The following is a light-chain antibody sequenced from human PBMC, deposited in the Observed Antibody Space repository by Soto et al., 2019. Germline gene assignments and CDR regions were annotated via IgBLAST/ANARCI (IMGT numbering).Light chain of an antibody. V-gene: IGLV2-14*01. CDR1: SSDIGGYDF. CDR3: ISFTSRDTLV. Sequence: QSALTQPASVSGSLGQSITISCTGTSSDIGGYDFVSWYQQHPAKAPRLIISEVTNRPSGVSNRFSGSKSGNTASLTISGLQVEDEADYFCISFTSRDTLVFGGGTKLTVL. J-gene: IGLJ3*02. CDR2: EVT.